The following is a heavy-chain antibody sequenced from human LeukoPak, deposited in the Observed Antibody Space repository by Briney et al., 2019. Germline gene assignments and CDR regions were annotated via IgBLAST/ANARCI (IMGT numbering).Heavy chain of an antibody. D-gene: IGHD5-24*01. V-gene: IGHV3-21*01. CDR1: GFTFSSYS. Sequence: GGSMRLSCAASGFTFSSYSMNWVRQDPGKGLEWVSSISSSSSYIYYADSVKGRFTISRDNAKNSLYLQMNSLRAEDTAVYYCARVGDGYNFGYWGQGTLVTVSS. J-gene: IGHJ4*02. CDR2: ISSSSSYI. CDR3: ARVGDGYNFGY.